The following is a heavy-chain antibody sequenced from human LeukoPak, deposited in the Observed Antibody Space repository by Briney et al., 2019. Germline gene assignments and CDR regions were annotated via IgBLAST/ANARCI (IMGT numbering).Heavy chain of an antibody. CDR2: ISGTGGRT. D-gene: IGHD2-15*01. Sequence: PGGSLRLSCAASGVTFSSYAMSWVRQAPGKGLEWVSGISGTGGRTYYADSVKGRFTISRDNSKNTLYLQMNSLRAEDTAVYYCASRYCSGGSCRDYWGQGTLVTVSS. V-gene: IGHV3-23*01. CDR3: ASRYCSGGSCRDY. CDR1: GVTFSSYA. J-gene: IGHJ4*02.